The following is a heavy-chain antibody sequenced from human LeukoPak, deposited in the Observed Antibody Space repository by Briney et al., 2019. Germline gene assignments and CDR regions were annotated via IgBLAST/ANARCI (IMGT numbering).Heavy chain of an antibody. D-gene: IGHD5-18*01. Sequence: GGSLKLSCTASGFTFSNYAISWARQAPGQGLEWVSAISGIGGSTYYADSVKGRFTISRDNSKNTLYLQMNSLRAEDTAVYYCTKGTIWLPFDYWGQGTLVTVSS. J-gene: IGHJ4*02. CDR1: GFTFSNYA. CDR3: TKGTIWLPFDY. V-gene: IGHV3-23*01. CDR2: ISGIGGST.